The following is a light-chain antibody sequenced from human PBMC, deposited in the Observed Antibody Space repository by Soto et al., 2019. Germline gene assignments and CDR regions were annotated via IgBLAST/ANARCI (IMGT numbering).Light chain of an antibody. CDR3: SSYAGSNNWGV. CDR1: SSDVGGYNY. CDR2: EVS. Sequence: QSALTQPHSASGSPGQSVTISCTGTSSDVGGYNYISWYQQHPGKAPKHMIYEVSKRPSGVPDRFSGSKSGNTASLTVSGLQAEDEADYYCSSYAGSNNWGVFGGGTKLTVL. J-gene: IGLJ2*01. V-gene: IGLV2-8*01.